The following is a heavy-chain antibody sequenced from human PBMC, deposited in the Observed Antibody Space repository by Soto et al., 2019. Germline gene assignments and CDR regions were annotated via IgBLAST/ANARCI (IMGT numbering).Heavy chain of an antibody. V-gene: IGHV3-23*01. J-gene: IGHJ4*02. D-gene: IGHD2-2*01. CDR1: GYSFTSYA. CDR2: ISGRGDST. CDR3: AKSYCGPASCSWGYFDY. Sequence: GGSLRLSCAASGYSFTSYATSWVRQAPGKGLEWVSGISGRGDSTYHADSVKGRFTISRDNSKSTLYLQMNSLRAEDTALYYCAKSYCGPASCSWGYFDYWGQGTLVTVSS.